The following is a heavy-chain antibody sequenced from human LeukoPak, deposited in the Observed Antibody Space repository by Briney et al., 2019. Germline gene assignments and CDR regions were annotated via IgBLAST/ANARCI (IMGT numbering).Heavy chain of an antibody. V-gene: IGHV3-23*01. CDR1: GFTFSGYA. J-gene: IGHJ4*02. CDR2: ISGSGGST. Sequence: GGSLRLSCAASGFTFSGYAMSWVRQAPGRGLEWVSAISGSGGSTYYADSVKGRFTISRDNSKNTLYLQMNSLRAEDTAVYYCARDGDGYNLNHDYWGQGTLVTVSS. CDR3: ARDGDGYNLNHDY. D-gene: IGHD5-24*01.